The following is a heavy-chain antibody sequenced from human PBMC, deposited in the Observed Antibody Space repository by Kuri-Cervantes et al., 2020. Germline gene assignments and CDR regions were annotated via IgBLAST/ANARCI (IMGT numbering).Heavy chain of an antibody. J-gene: IGHJ5*02. CDR1: GYTFTSYG. D-gene: IGHD3-10*01. V-gene: IGHV1-18*01. CDR2: ISAYNGNT. Sequence: ASVKVSCKASGYTFTSYGISWVRQAPGQGLEWMGWISAYNGNTNYAQKLQGRVTMTTDTSTSTAYMELRSLRSDDTAVNYCARAGGEYYYGSGSYYSQNWFDPWGQGTLVTVSS. CDR3: ARAGGEYYYGSGSYYSQNWFDP.